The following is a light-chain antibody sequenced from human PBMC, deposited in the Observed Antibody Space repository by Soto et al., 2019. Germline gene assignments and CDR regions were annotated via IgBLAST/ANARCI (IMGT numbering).Light chain of an antibody. Sequence: QPVLTQAPSASGTPGQRVTISCSGSSSNIGSNAVNWYQHLPGMAPKVLIYSNDQRPSGVPDRFYGSKSDTSASLAISGLQSDDEADYYCAAWDDSLNARVFGGGTKLTVL. CDR1: SSNIGSNA. CDR3: AAWDDSLNARV. J-gene: IGLJ3*02. CDR2: SND. V-gene: IGLV1-44*01.